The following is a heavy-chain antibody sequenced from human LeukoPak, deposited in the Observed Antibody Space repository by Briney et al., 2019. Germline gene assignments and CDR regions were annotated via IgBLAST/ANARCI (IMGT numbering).Heavy chain of an antibody. Sequence: PGGSLRLSCAASGFTFDNYGMNWVRQAPGKGLEWVCGVNWNGLTTNYADSVKGRFSISRDNAKNSLYLQMNSLRAEDTALYYCARSGSGVRIEWLDNWFNPWGQGTLVTVSS. CDR1: GFTFDNYG. CDR2: VNWNGLTT. J-gene: IGHJ5*02. CDR3: ARSGSGVRIEWLDNWFNP. V-gene: IGHV3-20*04. D-gene: IGHD3-3*01.